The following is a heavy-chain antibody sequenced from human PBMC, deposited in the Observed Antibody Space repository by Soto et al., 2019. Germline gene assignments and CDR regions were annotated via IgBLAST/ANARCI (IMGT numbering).Heavy chain of an antibody. J-gene: IGHJ1*01. CDR2: INAGNGNT. Sequence: ASVKVSCKASGYTFTSYAMHWVRQAPGQRLEWMGWINAGNGNTKYAQKLQGRVTMTTDTSTSTAYMELRSLRSDDTAVYYCASLTGYSSSSAEYFQHWG. CDR3: ASLTGYSSSSAEYFQH. V-gene: IGHV1-3*01. D-gene: IGHD6-13*01. CDR1: GYTFTSYA.